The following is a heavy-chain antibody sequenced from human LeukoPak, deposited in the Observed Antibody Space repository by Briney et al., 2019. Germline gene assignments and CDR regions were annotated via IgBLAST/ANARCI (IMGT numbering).Heavy chain of an antibody. Sequence: TSVKVSCKASGYTFTSFGITWMRQAPGQGLEWMGWIGSYNGNTNYAQKFQGRVTVTTDTSTSTAYMELRGLRSDDTAVYYCARGVVTVAWGQGTLVTVSS. CDR1: GYTFTSFG. D-gene: IGHD4-23*01. J-gene: IGHJ5*02. CDR3: ARGVVTVA. V-gene: IGHV1-18*01. CDR2: IGSYNGNT.